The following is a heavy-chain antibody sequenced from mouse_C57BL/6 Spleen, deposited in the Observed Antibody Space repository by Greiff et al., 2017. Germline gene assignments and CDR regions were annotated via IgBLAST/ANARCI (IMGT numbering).Heavy chain of an antibody. J-gene: IGHJ1*03. V-gene: IGHV2-5*01. D-gene: IGHD1-1*01. CDR3: AKNLDYYGSSYGYFDV. Sequence: VQLQQSGPGLVQPSQSLSITCTVSGFSLTSYGVHWVRQSPGKGLEWLGVIWRGGSTDYNAAFMSRLSITKDNSKSQVFFKMNSLQADDTAIYYCAKNLDYYGSSYGYFDVWGTGTTVTVSS. CDR1: GFSLTSYG. CDR2: IWRGGST.